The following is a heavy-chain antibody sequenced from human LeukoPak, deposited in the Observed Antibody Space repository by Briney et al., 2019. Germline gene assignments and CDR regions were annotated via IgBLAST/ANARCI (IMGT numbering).Heavy chain of an antibody. Sequence: GGSLRLSCAASGSTFSSYAMHWVRQAPGKGLEWVAVISYDGSNKYYADSVKGRFTISRDNSKNTLYLQMNSLRAEDTAVYYCARAEWELLNFDYWGQGTLVTVSS. D-gene: IGHD1-26*01. CDR3: ARAEWELLNFDY. CDR2: ISYDGSNK. CDR1: GSTFSSYA. V-gene: IGHV3-30-3*01. J-gene: IGHJ4*02.